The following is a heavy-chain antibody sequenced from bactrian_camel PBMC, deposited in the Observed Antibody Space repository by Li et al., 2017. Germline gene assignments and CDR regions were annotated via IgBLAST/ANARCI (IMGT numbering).Heavy chain of an antibody. J-gene: IGHJ4*01. CDR1: GYTFRHCG. D-gene: IGHD6*01. CDR2: ITHDGTT. Sequence: VQLVESGGGSVQTGGSLRLSCTASGYTFRHCGMAWFRQVPGKERESVANITHDGTTNYADAVKGRFTISRDNAKNTLYLQMDGLQTEDTAVYYCAKGMAGTFREKGQGTQVTVSS. V-gene: IGHV3S53*01.